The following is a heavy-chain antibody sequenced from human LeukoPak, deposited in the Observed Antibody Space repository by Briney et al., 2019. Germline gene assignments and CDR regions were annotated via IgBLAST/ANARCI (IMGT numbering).Heavy chain of an antibody. CDR3: TTDGVGVEGATYDN. CDR1: GFTLISAW. V-gene: IGHV3-15*01. D-gene: IGHD1-26*01. J-gene: IGHJ4*02. Sequence: GGSLRLSCAASGFTLISAWMAWVRQAPGKGLEWVGRIKAKAHGGTIEYAAPVKGRFTISRDDSKNTLYLQMNSLKTEDTAVYYCTTDGVGVEGATYDNWGQGTLVSVSS. CDR2: IKAKAHGGTI.